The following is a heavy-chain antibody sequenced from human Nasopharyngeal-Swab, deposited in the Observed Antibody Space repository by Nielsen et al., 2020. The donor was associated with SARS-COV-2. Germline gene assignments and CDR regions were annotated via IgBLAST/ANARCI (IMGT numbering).Heavy chain of an antibody. CDR1: GFTFSSYA. CDR2: ASYDGSKI. CDR3: ARDPLGVIPPPRDDGFDI. J-gene: IGHJ3*02. V-gene: IGHV3-30-3*01. D-gene: IGHD2-2*02. Sequence: GESLKISCAASGFTFSSYAMHWVRQAPGMGLEWVAVASYDGSKIYYADSVKGRFTISRDNSKNMLYLQMNSLRTEDTAVYYCARDPLGVIPPPRDDGFDIWGQGTMVTVSS.